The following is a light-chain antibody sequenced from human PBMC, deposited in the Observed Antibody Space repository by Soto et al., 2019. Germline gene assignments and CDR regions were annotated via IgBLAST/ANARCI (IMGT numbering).Light chain of an antibody. CDR2: GAS. Sequence: EIVLTQSPGILSLSPGERATLSCRASQSVSSSYLAWYQQEPGQAPRLLIYGASSRATGIPDRFSGSGSGTDFTLTISRLAPEDFAVYYCQQYGSSPLTFGGGTKVEIK. V-gene: IGKV3-20*01. J-gene: IGKJ4*01. CDR1: QSVSSSY. CDR3: QQYGSSPLT.